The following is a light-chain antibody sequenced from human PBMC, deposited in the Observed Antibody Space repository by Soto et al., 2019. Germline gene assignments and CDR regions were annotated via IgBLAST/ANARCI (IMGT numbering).Light chain of an antibody. CDR1: QSASSDY. Sequence: EIVLTQSPGTLSLSPGERATVACRASQSASSDYLAWYQQKPGQAPRLLIYGASTRATGIPDRFSGSGSGTDFTLTISRLEPEGFAGYYCKQYGGSVTFGGGTKVEIK. V-gene: IGKV3-20*01. CDR2: GAS. J-gene: IGKJ4*01. CDR3: KQYGGSVT.